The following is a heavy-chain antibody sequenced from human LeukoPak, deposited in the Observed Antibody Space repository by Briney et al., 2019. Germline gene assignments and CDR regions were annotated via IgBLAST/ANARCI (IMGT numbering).Heavy chain of an antibody. V-gene: IGHV4-59*01. CDR2: IHYSGRT. CDR3: AKETVVVPADDWFGP. D-gene: IGHD2-21*01. Sequence: PSETLSLTCSVSGGSINGDYWSWIRQTPGKGLEWIGHIHYSGRTSYNPSLKSRVTISVDTSKNQFSLRLASVTAADTAVYYCAKETVVVPADDWFGPWGQGTLVTVSS. J-gene: IGHJ5*02. CDR1: GGSINGDY.